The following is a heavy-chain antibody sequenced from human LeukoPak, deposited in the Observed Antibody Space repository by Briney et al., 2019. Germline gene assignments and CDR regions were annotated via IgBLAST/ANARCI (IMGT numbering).Heavy chain of an antibody. Sequence: GGSLRLSCAASGFTFSSYGMGWVRQAPGKGLEWVSSISGGGETTYYADSVKGRFPISRDNAKNSLYLQMNSLRAEDTAVYYCARENTRYCSGGSCYRSFDYWGQGTLVTVSS. CDR1: GFTFSSYG. D-gene: IGHD2-15*01. CDR2: ISGGGETT. CDR3: ARENTRYCSGGSCYRSFDY. J-gene: IGHJ4*02. V-gene: IGHV3-23*01.